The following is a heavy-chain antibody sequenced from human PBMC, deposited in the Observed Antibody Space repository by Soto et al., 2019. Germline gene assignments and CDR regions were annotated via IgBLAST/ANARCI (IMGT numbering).Heavy chain of an antibody. D-gene: IGHD3-22*01. V-gene: IGHV1-18*01. CDR3: ARGARYYYDSSGYLNWFDP. J-gene: IGHJ5*02. CDR1: GYNFTSYG. CDR2: ISAYNGNT. Sequence: ASVKVSCKASGYNFTSYGISWVRQAPGQGLEWMGWISAYNGNTNYAQKLQGRVTMTTDTSTSTAYMELRSLRSDDTAVYYCARGARYYYDSSGYLNWFDPWGQGTLVTVSS.